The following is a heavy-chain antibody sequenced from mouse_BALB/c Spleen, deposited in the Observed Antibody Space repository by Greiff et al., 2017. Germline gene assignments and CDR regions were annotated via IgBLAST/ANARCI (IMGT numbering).Heavy chain of an antibody. Sequence: EVQRVESGGGLVKPGGSLKLSCAASGFTFSDYYMYLVRQTPEKRLEWVATISDGGSYTYYPDSVKGRFTISRDNAKNNLYLQMSSLKSEDTAMYFCARGLGPEGYFDVWGAGTTVTVSS. CDR1: GFTFSDYY. D-gene: IGHD4-1*01. J-gene: IGHJ1*01. CDR2: ISDGGSYT. CDR3: ARGLGPEGYFDV. V-gene: IGHV5-4*02.